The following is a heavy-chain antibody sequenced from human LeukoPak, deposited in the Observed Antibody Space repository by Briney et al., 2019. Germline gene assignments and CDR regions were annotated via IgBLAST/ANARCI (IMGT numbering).Heavy chain of an antibody. CDR2: INAGNGNT. Sequence: ASVKVSCKASGYTFTSYAMHWVRQAPGQRLEWMGWINAGNGNTKYSQKFQGRVTITRDTSASTAYMELSSLRSEDTAVYYCARDSIAVAGLDYWGQGTLVTVSS. D-gene: IGHD6-19*01. CDR3: ARDSIAVAGLDY. J-gene: IGHJ4*02. CDR1: GYTFTSYA. V-gene: IGHV1-3*01.